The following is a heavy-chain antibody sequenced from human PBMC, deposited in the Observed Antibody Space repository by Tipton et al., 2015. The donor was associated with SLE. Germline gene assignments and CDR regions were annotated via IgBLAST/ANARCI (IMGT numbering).Heavy chain of an antibody. V-gene: IGHV4-59*12. J-gene: IGHJ5*02. CDR3: ARDRGWELQKYIWFDP. CDR1: GGSISSYY. CDR2: ISYSGST. D-gene: IGHD1-26*01. Sequence: TLSLTCTVSGGSISSYYWSWIRQPPGKGLEWIGSISYSGSTYYNPSLKSRVTISLDTSKNQFSLRLSSVTAADTAVYYCARDRGWELQKYIWFDPWGRGTLVTVSS.